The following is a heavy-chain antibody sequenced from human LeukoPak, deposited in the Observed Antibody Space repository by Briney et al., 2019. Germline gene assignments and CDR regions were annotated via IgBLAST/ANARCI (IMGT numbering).Heavy chain of an antibody. Sequence: SETLSLTCAVSGGSFSGKYWTWIRQPPGKGLEWIGEITYSGSIYYNPSLKSRVTISVDTSKNQFSLKLNSVTAADTAVYYCARDLMTWGQGTLVTVSS. J-gene: IGHJ4*02. V-gene: IGHV4-34*01. CDR1: GGSFSGKY. CDR3: ARDLMT. CDR2: ITYSGSI.